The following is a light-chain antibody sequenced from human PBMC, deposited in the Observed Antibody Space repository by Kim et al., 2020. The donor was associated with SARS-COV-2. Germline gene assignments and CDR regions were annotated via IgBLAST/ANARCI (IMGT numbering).Light chain of an antibody. J-gene: IGLJ3*02. CDR1: KLGDKY. CDR3: QAWDEGWV. V-gene: IGLV3-1*01. Sequence: SYELTQPPSVSVSPGQTASITCSGDKLGDKYACWYQQKPGQSPVLVIYQDSKRPSGIPERFSGSNSGNTATLTISGTQAMDEADYYCQAWDEGWVFGGGT. CDR2: QDS.